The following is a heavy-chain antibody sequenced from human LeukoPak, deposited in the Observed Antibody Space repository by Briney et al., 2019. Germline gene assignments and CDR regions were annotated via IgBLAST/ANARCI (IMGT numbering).Heavy chain of an antibody. D-gene: IGHD1-14*01. CDR2: IYTGGTT. Sequence: PGGSLRLSCAVSGFTVSGNYMSWVRQGPGKGLEWVSVIYTGGTTFYAGSVRGRFTISRDNSKNMVYLQMNSLRAEDTALYYCARDPDATGAMDVWGQGTTVTVSS. CDR1: GFTVSGNY. V-gene: IGHV3-53*01. J-gene: IGHJ6*02. CDR3: ARDPDATGAMDV.